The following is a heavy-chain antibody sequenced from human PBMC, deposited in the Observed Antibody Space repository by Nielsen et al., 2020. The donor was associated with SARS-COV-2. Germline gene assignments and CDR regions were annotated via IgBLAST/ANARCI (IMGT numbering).Heavy chain of an antibody. Sequence: RQAPGKGLEWIGYIYYSGSTNYNPSPKSRVTISVDTSKNQFSLKLSSVTAADTAVYYCARTGPDFWSGYWPYYYGMDVWGQGTTVTVSS. CDR2: IYYSGST. J-gene: IGHJ6*02. D-gene: IGHD3-3*01. V-gene: IGHV4-59*01. CDR3: ARTGPDFWSGYWPYYYGMDV.